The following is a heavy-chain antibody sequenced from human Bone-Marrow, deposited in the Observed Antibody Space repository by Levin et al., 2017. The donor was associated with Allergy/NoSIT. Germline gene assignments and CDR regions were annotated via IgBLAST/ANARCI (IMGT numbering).Heavy chain of an antibody. CDR2: IYPGDSDT. Sequence: KPGGSLRLSCKGSGYNFATSWIGWVRQMPGKGLEWMGVIYPGDSDTRYSPSFQDQVTISADRSINTAYLQWSSLKASDTAMYYCARRCTGGSCYSGNSYGMDVWGQGTTVIVSS. D-gene: IGHD2-15*01. J-gene: IGHJ6*02. CDR1: GYNFATSW. V-gene: IGHV5-51*01. CDR3: ARRCTGGSCYSGNSYGMDV.